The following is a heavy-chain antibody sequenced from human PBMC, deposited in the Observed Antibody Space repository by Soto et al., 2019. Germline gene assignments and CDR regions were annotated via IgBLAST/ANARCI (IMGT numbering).Heavy chain of an antibody. CDR2: ISGSGGYT. Sequence: EVQLLESGGGLVQPGGSLRLSCAASGFTFSSYAMSWVRQAPGKGLEWVSAISGSGGYTYYADSVKGRFTISRDNSTNTLYLQMTSRRAEDTAVYYCAKAGVVVARGAFDIWGQGTMVTVSS. CDR1: GFTFSSYA. V-gene: IGHV3-23*01. D-gene: IGHD2-15*01. CDR3: AKAGVVVARGAFDI. J-gene: IGHJ3*02.